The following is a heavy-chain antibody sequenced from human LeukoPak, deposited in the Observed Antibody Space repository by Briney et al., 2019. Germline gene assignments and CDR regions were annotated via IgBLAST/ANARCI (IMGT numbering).Heavy chain of an antibody. D-gene: IGHD2-2*01. CDR3: ARGQYCSTTTCYSARRYFDF. Sequence: PSETLSLTCAVPGGAFSNYFWAWIRQPPGKGLEWIAEINDSGSTNSNSSLRSRVAISLDTSKTRFSLRLTSVTAAATAVYYCARGQYCSTTTCYSARRYFDFWGQGTLVTVSS. CDR1: GGAFSNYF. CDR2: INDSGST. J-gene: IGHJ4*02. V-gene: IGHV4-34*01.